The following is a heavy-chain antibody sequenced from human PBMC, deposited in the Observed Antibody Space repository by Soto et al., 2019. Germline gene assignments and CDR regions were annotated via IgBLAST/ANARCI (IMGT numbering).Heavy chain of an antibody. D-gene: IGHD3-10*01. CDR3: ARHHSMVRGVIAFDY. J-gene: IGHJ4*02. CDR1: GDSISSGGYY. CDR2: IYYSGST. Sequence: QVQLQESGPGLVKPSQTLSLTCTVSGDSISSGGYYWSWIRQHPGKGLEWIGYIYYSGSTYFSPSLERPVPISVDTSKNQFSLKLSSVTAADTAVYYCARHHSMVRGVIAFDYWGQGTLVTVSS. V-gene: IGHV4-31*01.